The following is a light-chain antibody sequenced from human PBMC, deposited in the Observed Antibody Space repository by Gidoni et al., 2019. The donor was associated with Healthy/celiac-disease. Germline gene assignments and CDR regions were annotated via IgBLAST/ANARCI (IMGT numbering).Light chain of an antibody. CDR2: QAS. Sequence: DIQMTQSPSTLSASVGDRVTITCLASQSISTWLAWYQQKPGTAPKFLIYQASSLESSVPSRFSGGRSGTEFTLTISILQPDDSATYYCQQYSSYPPTFGQGTRLEIK. V-gene: IGKV1-5*03. CDR1: QSISTW. J-gene: IGKJ5*01. CDR3: QQYSSYPPT.